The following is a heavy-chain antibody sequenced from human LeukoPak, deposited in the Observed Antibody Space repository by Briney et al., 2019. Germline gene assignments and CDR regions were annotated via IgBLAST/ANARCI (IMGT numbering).Heavy chain of an antibody. J-gene: IGHJ4*02. V-gene: IGHV3-66*04. CDR2: IYSGGST. CDR3: ARQETRMVYFDY. D-gene: IGHD3-10*01. CDR1: GFTFSSYE. Sequence: PGGSLRLSCAASGFTFSSYEMNWVRQAPGKGLEWVSVIYSGGSTYYADSVKGRFTISRDNSKNTLYLQMNSLRAEDTAVYYCARQETRMVYFDYWGQGTLVTVSS.